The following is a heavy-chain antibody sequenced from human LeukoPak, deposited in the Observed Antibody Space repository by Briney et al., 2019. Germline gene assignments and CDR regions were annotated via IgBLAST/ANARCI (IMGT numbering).Heavy chain of an antibody. Sequence: ASVKVSCKASGYTFTGYYMHWVRQAPGQGLEWMGWINPNSGGTNYAQKFQGRVTMTRDTSISTAYMELSRLRSDDTAVYYCARVPLRYDFWSGYYPNEPFDYWGQGTLVTVSS. CDR2: INPNSGGT. CDR3: ARVPLRYDFWSGYYPNEPFDY. D-gene: IGHD3-3*01. J-gene: IGHJ4*02. CDR1: GYTFTGYY. V-gene: IGHV1-2*02.